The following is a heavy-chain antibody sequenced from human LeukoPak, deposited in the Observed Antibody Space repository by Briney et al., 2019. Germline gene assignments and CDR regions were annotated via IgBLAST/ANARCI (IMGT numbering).Heavy chain of an antibody. D-gene: IGHD2-15*01. Sequence: PGGSLRLSCAASGVTFSRYWMHWVRQAPGKGLVWVSRIKNDGSSTTYADAVKGRFTISRDNAKNTLYLQTNSLRAEDTAVYYCVREPYCSGGSCYTSGFDCWGQGTLVTVSS. CDR1: GVTFSRYW. J-gene: IGHJ4*02. CDR3: VREPYCSGGSCYTSGFDC. CDR2: IKNDGSST. V-gene: IGHV3-74*01.